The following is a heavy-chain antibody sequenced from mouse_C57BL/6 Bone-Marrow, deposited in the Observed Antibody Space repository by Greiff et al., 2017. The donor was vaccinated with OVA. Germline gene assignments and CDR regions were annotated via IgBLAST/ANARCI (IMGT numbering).Heavy chain of an antibody. D-gene: IGHD2-4*01. CDR3: ARCDYDGPWFAY. J-gene: IGHJ3*01. V-gene: IGHV1-18*01. Sequence: EVKLMESGPELVKPGASVKIPCKASGYTFTDYNMDWVKQSHGKSLEWIGDINPNNGGTIYNQKFKGKATLTVDKSSSTAYMELRSLTSEDTAVYYCARCDYDGPWFAYWGQGTLVTVSA. CDR2: INPNNGGT. CDR1: GYTFTDYN.